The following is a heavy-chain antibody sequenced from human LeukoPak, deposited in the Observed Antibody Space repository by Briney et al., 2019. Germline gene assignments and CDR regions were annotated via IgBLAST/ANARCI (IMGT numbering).Heavy chain of an antibody. D-gene: IGHD2-15*01. CDR3: AREPWGGSYVDY. V-gene: IGHV1-46*01. CDR2: INPSGGST. Sequence: ASVKVSCKASGYTFTSYYMHWVRQAPGQGLECMGIINPSGGSTSYAQKFQGRVTMTRDMSTSTVYMELSSLRSEDTAVYYCAREPWGGSYVDYWGQGTLVTVSS. CDR1: GYTFTSYY. J-gene: IGHJ4*02.